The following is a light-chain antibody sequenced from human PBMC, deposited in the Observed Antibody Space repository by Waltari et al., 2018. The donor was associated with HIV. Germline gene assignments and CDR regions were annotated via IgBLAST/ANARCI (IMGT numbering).Light chain of an antibody. Sequence: QSALTQPASVSGSPGQSITFSCTAPSSAVVALNFFSWYQKHPGKAPRLIIYDGSPRPSGVSDRFSGSKSGNTASLTISGLQAEDEADYYCTSYASITSWVFGGGTKVTVL. CDR3: TSYASITSWV. V-gene: IGLV2-14*03. J-gene: IGLJ3*02. CDR2: DGS. CDR1: SSAVVALNF.